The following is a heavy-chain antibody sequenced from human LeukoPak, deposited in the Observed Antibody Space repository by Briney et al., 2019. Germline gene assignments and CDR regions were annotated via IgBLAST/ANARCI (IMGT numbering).Heavy chain of an antibody. Sequence: GGSLRLSCAASGFTFSSYWMHWVRQAPGKGLVWVSRINSDGSSTSYADSVKGRFTISRDSSKNTLYLQMNSLRTEDTAVYYCARDFLRGSPDFFDYWGQGTLVTVSS. CDR2: INSDGSST. CDR3: ARDFLRGSPDFFDY. D-gene: IGHD3-16*01. J-gene: IGHJ4*02. V-gene: IGHV3-74*01. CDR1: GFTFSSYW.